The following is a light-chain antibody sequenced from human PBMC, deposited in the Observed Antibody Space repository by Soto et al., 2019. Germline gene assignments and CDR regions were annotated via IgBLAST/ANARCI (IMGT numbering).Light chain of an antibody. CDR3: CSFAGRNNHHG. Sequence: QSALTQPPSASGSPGQSVTISCTGTSNDVGGYDYVSWYQQHPGKAPKLIIYEVTKRPSGVPDRFSGSKSGNTASLTVSGLQAEDEADYYCCSFAGRNNHHGFGSGTKAPS. J-gene: IGLJ1*01. CDR2: EVT. CDR1: SNDVGGYDY. V-gene: IGLV2-8*01.